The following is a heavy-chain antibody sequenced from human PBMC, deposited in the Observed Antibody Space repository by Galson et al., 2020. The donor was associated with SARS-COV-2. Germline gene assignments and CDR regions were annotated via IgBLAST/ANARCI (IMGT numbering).Heavy chain of an antibody. V-gene: IGHV3-30*04. J-gene: IGHJ3*02. CDR1: GFTFSSYA. CDR3: ARACSSTSCYIGDAFDI. D-gene: IGHD2-2*02. Sequence: GGSLRLSCAASGFTFSSYAMHWVRQAPGKGLEWVAVISYDGSNKYYADSVKGRFTISRDNSKNTLYLQMNSLRAEDTAVYYCARACSSTSCYIGDAFDIWGQGTMVTVSS. CDR2: ISYDGSNK.